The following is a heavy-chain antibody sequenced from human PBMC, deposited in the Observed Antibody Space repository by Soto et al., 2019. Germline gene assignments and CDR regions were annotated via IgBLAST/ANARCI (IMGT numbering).Heavy chain of an antibody. D-gene: IGHD2-21*01. Sequence: QVQLVESGGGVVQPWRSLRLSCAASGFTFSSYAMHWVRQAPGKRLEWVAVISYDGSNKYYADSVKGRFTISRDNYKNKMYLQMNSLRVEDTAVYYGARGGDLCSYGMAVWGQGTTVTVSS. CDR2: ISYDGSNK. CDR3: ARGGDLCSYGMAV. CDR1: GFTFSSYA. V-gene: IGHV3-30-3*01. J-gene: IGHJ6*02.